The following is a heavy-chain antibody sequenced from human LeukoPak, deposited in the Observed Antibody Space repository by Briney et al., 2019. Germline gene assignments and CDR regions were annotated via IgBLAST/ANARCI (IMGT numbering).Heavy chain of an antibody. D-gene: IGHD2-2*01. J-gene: IGHJ5*02. V-gene: IGHV5-51*01. CDR2: IYPDDSDT. Sequence: GESLKISCKGSVYSFASYWIAWVRQMPGKGLEWMGIIYPDDSDTRYSPSFQGQVTISADKSISTAYLQWSGLKASDAAVYYCARLSSTSQPFDPWGQGTLVTVSS. CDR1: VYSFASYW. CDR3: ARLSSTSQPFDP.